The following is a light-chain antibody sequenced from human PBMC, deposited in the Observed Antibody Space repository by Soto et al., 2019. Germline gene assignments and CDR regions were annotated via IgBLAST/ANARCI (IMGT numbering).Light chain of an antibody. CDR3: HQHNERPWT. V-gene: IGKV1-5*01. CDR2: DAS. J-gene: IGKJ1*01. Sequence: IHTTQFPSTLTANVEDRVSITCRATQRISSWLAWYQQKPGKAPKLLIYDASSLESGVPSRFIGSGSGTEFTLTIISRQSADFAIYYCHQHNERPWTFGQGTKVDIK. CDR1: QRISSW.